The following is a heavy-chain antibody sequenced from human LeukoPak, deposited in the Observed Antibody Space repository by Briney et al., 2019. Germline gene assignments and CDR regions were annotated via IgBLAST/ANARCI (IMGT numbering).Heavy chain of an antibody. Sequence: GASVKVSCKASAYTFTNYGIRWVRQAPGQGLEWLGWISAYDDNTNYAQRVQGRVTITTDTSTTTAYMVLRSLTSADTAVYYCARSLYQTSSMPYCSGGSCYGYFDYRGQGTLVTVSS. CDR3: ARSLYQTSSMPYCSGGSCYGYFDY. CDR2: ISAYDDNT. V-gene: IGHV1-18*04. J-gene: IGHJ4*02. CDR1: AYTFTNYG. D-gene: IGHD2-15*01.